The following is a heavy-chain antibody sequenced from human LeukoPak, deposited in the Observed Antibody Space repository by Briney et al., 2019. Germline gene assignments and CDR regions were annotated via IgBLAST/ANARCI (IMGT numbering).Heavy chain of an antibody. Sequence: KAGESLKISCKGFGYRFTNYWIGWVRQMPGKGLEWMGIIYPGDSDTRYSPSFQGQVTISADKSISTAYLQWSSLKASDTAMYYCARRPPASSSWDSWGQGTPVTVSS. V-gene: IGHV5-51*01. CDR2: IYPGDSDT. CDR1: GYRFTNYW. D-gene: IGHD6-13*01. J-gene: IGHJ4*02. CDR3: ARRPPASSSWDS.